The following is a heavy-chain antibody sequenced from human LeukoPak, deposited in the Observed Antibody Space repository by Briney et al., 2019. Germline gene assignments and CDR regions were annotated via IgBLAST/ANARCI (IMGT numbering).Heavy chain of an antibody. CDR1: GGSISSGGYS. CDR2: IYHSGST. Sequence: SETLSLTCAVSGGSISSGGYSWSWIRQPPGKGLEWIGYIYHSGSTYYNPSLKSRVTISVDRSKNQFSLKLSSVTAADTAVYYCARTNSDPYFDYWDQGTLVTVSS. CDR3: ARTNSDPYFDY. J-gene: IGHJ4*02. V-gene: IGHV4-30-2*01. D-gene: IGHD3-10*01.